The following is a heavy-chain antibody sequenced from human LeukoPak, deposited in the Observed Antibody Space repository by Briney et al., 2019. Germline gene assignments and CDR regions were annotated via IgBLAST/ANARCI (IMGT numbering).Heavy chain of an antibody. D-gene: IGHD2-2*01. CDR1: GFTAITND. J-gene: IGHJ4*02. CDR2: LYSDGNT. V-gene: IGHV3-53*01. CDR3: ARGVEPPAANTLAY. Sequence: GGSLRLSCAASGFTAITNDMTWVRQAPGKGLEWVSVLYSDGNTKYADSVQGRFTISRDNSKNTLYLEMNSLSPDDTAVYYCARGVEPPAANTLAYWGQGTLVTVSS.